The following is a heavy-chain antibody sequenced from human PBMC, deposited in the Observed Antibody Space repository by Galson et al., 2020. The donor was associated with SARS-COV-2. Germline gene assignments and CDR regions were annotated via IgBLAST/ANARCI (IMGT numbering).Heavy chain of an antibody. Sequence: GESLKISCAASGFTFSNYDMNWVRQAPGKGLEWVSSISSSYRYIYYADSVKGRFTISRDNAKNSLFLQMNSLRVDDTALYYCARDLPTQPGCWGQGTLVTVSS. CDR1: GFTFSNYD. D-gene: IGHD6-19*01. CDR2: ISSSYRYI. V-gene: IGHV3-21*01. CDR3: ARDLPTQPGC. J-gene: IGHJ4*02.